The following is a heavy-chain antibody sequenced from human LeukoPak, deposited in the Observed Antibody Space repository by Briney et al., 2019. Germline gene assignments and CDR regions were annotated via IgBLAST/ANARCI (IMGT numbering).Heavy chain of an antibody. Sequence: PGGSLRLSCAASGFTFSSYWMSWVRQAPGKGLEWVANTKQDGSEKYYVDSVKGRFTISRDNAKNSLYLQMNSLRAEDTAVYYCASPHNNYYDSSGYDLGAFDIWGQRTMVTVSS. CDR2: TKQDGSEK. D-gene: IGHD3-22*01. CDR1: GFTFSSYW. CDR3: ASPHNNYYDSSGYDLGAFDI. J-gene: IGHJ3*02. V-gene: IGHV3-7*01.